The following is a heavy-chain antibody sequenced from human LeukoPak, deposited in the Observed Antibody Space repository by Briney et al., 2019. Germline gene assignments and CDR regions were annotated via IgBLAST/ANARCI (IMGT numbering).Heavy chain of an antibody. CDR3: AITAQYSSGWYEPAGNFDY. CDR2: IYYSGST. CDR1: GGSISSSSYY. D-gene: IGHD6-19*01. Sequence: SETLSLTCTVAGGSISSSSYYWGWLRQPPGKGLEWIVSIYYSGSTYYNPSLKRRVTISVDTSKNQFSLKLSSVTAADTAVYYCAITAQYSSGWYEPAGNFDYWGQGTLVTVSS. V-gene: IGHV4-39*07. J-gene: IGHJ4*02.